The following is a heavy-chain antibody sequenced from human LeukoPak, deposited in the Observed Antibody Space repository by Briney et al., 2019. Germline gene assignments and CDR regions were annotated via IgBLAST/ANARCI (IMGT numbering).Heavy chain of an antibody. CDR3: ARGPRFLEWLLSGAFDI. CDR1: GGSISSYY. CDR2: IYYSGST. V-gene: IGHV4-59*01. D-gene: IGHD3-3*01. Sequence: SETLSLTCTVPGGSISSYYWSWIRQPPGKGLEWIGYIYYSGSTNYNPSLKSRVTISVDTSKNQFSLKLSSVTAADTAVYYCARGPRFLEWLLSGAFDIWGQGTMVTVSS. J-gene: IGHJ3*02.